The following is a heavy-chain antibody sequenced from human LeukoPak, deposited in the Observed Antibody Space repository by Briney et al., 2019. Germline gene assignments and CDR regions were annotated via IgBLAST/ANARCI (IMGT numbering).Heavy chain of an antibody. D-gene: IGHD2-15*01. Sequence: GGSLRLSCAASGFSFSNYGMHWVRQPPGKGLEWVSFIRSDGAKQYYADSVKGRFTISRDNSKNTLDLQMNSLTHDDTAVYSCAKDGSLAYWGQGTLVTVSS. CDR1: GFSFSNYG. CDR3: AKDGSLAY. CDR2: IRSDGAKQ. V-gene: IGHV3-30*02. J-gene: IGHJ4*02.